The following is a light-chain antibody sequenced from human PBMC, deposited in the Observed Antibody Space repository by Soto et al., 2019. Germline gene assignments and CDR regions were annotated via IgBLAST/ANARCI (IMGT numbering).Light chain of an antibody. CDR2: GSS. V-gene: IGKV3-20*01. J-gene: IGKJ2*01. CDR1: QSVSNNY. Sequence: EVVLTQSPGTLSLSPGERATLSCRASQSVSNNYFAWYQQKPGQAPRHLIFGSSDRATGIPDRVSGSRSGTDFTHTISSLEPEDFAVYYCQQYGSSPPDTFGQGTKLEIK. CDR3: QQYGSSPPDT.